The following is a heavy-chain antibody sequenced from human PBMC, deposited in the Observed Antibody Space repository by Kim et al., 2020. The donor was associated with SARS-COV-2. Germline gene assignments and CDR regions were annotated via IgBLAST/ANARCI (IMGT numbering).Heavy chain of an antibody. Sequence: SVKVSCKASGGTFSSYAISWVRQAPGQGLEWMGGIIPIFGTANYAQKFQGRVTITADESTSTAYMELSSLRSEDTAVYYCAARFGELTRTYYYGMDVWGQGTTVTVSS. V-gene: IGHV1-69*13. D-gene: IGHD3-10*01. CDR3: AARFGELTRTYYYGMDV. CDR1: GGTFSSYA. J-gene: IGHJ6*02. CDR2: IIPIFGTA.